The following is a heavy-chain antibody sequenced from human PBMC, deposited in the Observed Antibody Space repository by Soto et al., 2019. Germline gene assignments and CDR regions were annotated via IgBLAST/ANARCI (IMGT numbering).Heavy chain of an antibody. D-gene: IGHD6-13*01. V-gene: IGHV3-23*01. J-gene: IGHJ4*02. Sequence: EVQLLESGGGLVQPGGSLRLSCAASGFTFTTYTMSWLRQAPGKGLEWVSSISGSGGNTYYADSVKGRLIVSRDNSKNTLYLQMNSLRAEDKAVYYCAKDGSYSSSWPYYFDHWGQGTLVTVSS. CDR2: ISGSGGNT. CDR1: GFTFTTYT. CDR3: AKDGSYSSSWPYYFDH.